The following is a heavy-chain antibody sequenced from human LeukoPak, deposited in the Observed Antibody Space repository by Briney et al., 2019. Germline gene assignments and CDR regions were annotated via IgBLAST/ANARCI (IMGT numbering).Heavy chain of an antibody. Sequence: PGGSLRLSCAASGFTFSSYAMSWVRQAPGRGLERVSGISGSGGSTYYADSVKGRFTISRDNARNSLYLQMNSLRIEDTALYYCIKDLVPGGADVWGQGATVIVSS. J-gene: IGHJ6*02. V-gene: IGHV3-23*01. CDR3: IKDLVPGGADV. D-gene: IGHD2-8*02. CDR2: ISGSGGST. CDR1: GFTFSSYA.